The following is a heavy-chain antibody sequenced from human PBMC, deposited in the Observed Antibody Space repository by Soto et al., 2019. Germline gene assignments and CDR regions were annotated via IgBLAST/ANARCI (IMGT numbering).Heavy chain of an antibody. CDR2: VSAYNGNT. D-gene: IGHD5-12*01. CDR1: GYTFTSYG. V-gene: IGHV1-18*01. J-gene: IGHJ6*03. CDR3: ARDPRLDYNLYYYYYYMDV. Sequence: GESLKISCKGSGYTFTSYGISWVRQAPGQGLEWMGWVSAYNGNTNYAQKLQGRVTMTTDTSTSTAYMELRSLRSDDTAVYYCARDPRLDYNLYYYYYYMDVWGKGTTVTVSS.